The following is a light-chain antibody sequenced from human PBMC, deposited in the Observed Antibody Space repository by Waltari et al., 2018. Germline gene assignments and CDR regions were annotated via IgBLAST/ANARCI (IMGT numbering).Light chain of an antibody. J-gene: IGLJ2*01. CDR1: KRDVGRYKS. CDR2: DVN. Sequence: QSALTQPPSASGSAGQSVTISCTGTKRDVGRYKSLSWYQQHPGEAPHLIIFDVNRRSSGVPDSFSGAKSGNTASLTVSGLQSEDEATYYCASYAGYNNLDVLFGGGTKLTVL. V-gene: IGLV2-8*01. CDR3: ASYAGYNNLDVL.